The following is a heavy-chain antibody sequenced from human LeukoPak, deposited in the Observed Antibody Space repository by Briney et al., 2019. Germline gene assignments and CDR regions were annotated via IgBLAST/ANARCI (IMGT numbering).Heavy chain of an antibody. CDR1: GFTFSNYG. Sequence: SGGSLRLSCAASGFTFSNYGMSWVRQAPGKWLEWVSAISGSYTTYYADSVRGRFTISRDNSKNTLYMQLNSLRAEDTAVYYCAKSKEDCCGSFDPWGQGTLVTVSS. J-gene: IGHJ5*02. D-gene: IGHD2-21*01. CDR3: AKSKEDCCGSFDP. CDR2: ISGSYTT. V-gene: IGHV3-23*01.